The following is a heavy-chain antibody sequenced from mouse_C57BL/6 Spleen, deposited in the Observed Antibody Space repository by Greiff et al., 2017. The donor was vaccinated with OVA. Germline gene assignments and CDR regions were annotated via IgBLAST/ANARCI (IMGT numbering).Heavy chain of an antibody. D-gene: IGHD1-1*01. J-gene: IGHJ2*01. CDR2: IDPEDGEP. V-gene: IGHV14-2*01. CDR1: GFNINDYY. CDR3: ARKAYGSSGGLDY. Sequence: VQLKQSGAELVKPGASVKLSCTASGFNINDYYMHWVKQRPEQGLEWIGRIDPEDGEPNYAQKFQGKAPLTADTSSNTAYLQHSSLTSEDTAVYYCARKAYGSSGGLDYWGQGTTLTVSS.